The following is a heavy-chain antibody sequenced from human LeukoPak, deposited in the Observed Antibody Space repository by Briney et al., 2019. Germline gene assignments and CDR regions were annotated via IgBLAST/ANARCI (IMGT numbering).Heavy chain of an antibody. V-gene: IGHV3-23*01. Sequence: GGSLRLSCAASGFTFSSYAMGWVRQAPGKGLEWVSGISGSGGSTYYADSVKGRFTISRDNSKNTLYLQMNSLRAEDTAVYYCAKVTLVRGVITVFDSWGQGTPVTVSS. CDR2: ISGSGGST. CDR1: GFTFSSYA. D-gene: IGHD3-10*01. CDR3: AKVTLVRGVITVFDS. J-gene: IGHJ4*02.